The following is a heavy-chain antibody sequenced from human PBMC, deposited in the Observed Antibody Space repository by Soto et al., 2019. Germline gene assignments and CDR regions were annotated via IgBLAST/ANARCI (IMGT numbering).Heavy chain of an antibody. CDR1: GYSISSGYY. D-gene: IGHD2-15*01. CDR2: IYHSGST. CDR3: ARGSLDVVVVAATLVSWFDP. V-gene: IGHV4-38-2*01. Sequence: SETLSLTCAVSGYSISSGYYWGCIRQLPGKGLEWIGSIYHSGSTYYNPSLKSRVTISVDTSKNQFSLKLSSVTAADTAVYYCARGSLDVVVVAATLVSWFDPWGQGTLVTVS. J-gene: IGHJ5*02.